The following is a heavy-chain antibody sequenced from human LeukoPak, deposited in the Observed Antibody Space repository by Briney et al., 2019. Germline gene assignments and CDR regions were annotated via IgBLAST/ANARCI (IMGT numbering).Heavy chain of an antibody. V-gene: IGHV4-59*01. Sequence: SETLSLTCTLSGGSISSYYWSWIRQPPGKGLEWIGYIFYSGSTNYNPSLKSRVTISVDTSKDQFSLKLSSVTAADTAVYYCARGREVLRFLEWLLTFDYWGQGTLVTVSS. D-gene: IGHD3-3*01. CDR1: GGSISSYY. J-gene: IGHJ4*02. CDR2: IFYSGST. CDR3: ARGREVLRFLEWLLTFDY.